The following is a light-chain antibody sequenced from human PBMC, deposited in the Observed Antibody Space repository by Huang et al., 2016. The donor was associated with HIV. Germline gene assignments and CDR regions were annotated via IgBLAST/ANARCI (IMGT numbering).Light chain of an antibody. J-gene: IGKJ3*01. V-gene: IGKV3-20*01. Sequence: EIVLTQSPGTLSLSPGESATLSCRASQSVTITSLAWYQQKPGQSPRLLSDGASSRATGIPDRFSGSGSGTDFTLTISRLEPEDFAVYYCQQYDESPFNFGPGTKVDIK. CDR1: QSVTITS. CDR2: GAS. CDR3: QQYDESPFN.